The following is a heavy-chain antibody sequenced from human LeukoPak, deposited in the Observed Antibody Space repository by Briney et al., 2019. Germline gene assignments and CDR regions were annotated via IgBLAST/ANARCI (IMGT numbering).Heavy chain of an antibody. Sequence: QSGGSLRLSCAASGFTFSDHYMDWVRQAPGKGLEWVGRTRNKANSYTTEYAASVKGRFTISRDNSRNSLYLQMNSLKTEDTAVYYCARVRYSSGLFNDAFDIWGQGTMVTVSS. J-gene: IGHJ3*02. CDR1: GFTFSDHY. V-gene: IGHV3-72*01. CDR2: TRNKANSYTT. D-gene: IGHD6-19*01. CDR3: ARVRYSSGLFNDAFDI.